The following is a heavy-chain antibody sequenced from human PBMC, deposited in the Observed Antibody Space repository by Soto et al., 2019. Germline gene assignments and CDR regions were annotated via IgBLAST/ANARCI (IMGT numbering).Heavy chain of an antibody. CDR2: IKDDGSET. V-gene: IGHV3-7*03. J-gene: IGHJ5*01. CDR3: VNSFAARGWFEGSDS. Sequence: GGSLRLSCAASGFTFRSSWMSWVRLSPGNGLEWVANIKDDGSETYYMDSVKGRFTISRDNTKNSLYLQMNSLRVEDTAVYCCVNSFAARGWFEGSDSWGRGTVVTVSS. D-gene: IGHD6-19*01. CDR1: GFTFRSSW.